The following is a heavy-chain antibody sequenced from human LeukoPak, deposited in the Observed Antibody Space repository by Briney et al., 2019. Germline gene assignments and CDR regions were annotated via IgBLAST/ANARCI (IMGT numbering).Heavy chain of an antibody. CDR2: ISAYNDNT. J-gene: IGHJ3*02. CDR1: GYSFSSYG. V-gene: IGHV1-18*01. Sequence: ASVKVSCKASGYSFSSYGISWVRQAPGQGLEWMGWISAYNDNTKFAQNFQGRVTMTTDTPTSTAYMELRSLRSDDTAVYYCARDSPEDFYDSSGSYDFDTWGQGTMVTVSS. D-gene: IGHD3-22*01. CDR3: ARDSPEDFYDSSGSYDFDT.